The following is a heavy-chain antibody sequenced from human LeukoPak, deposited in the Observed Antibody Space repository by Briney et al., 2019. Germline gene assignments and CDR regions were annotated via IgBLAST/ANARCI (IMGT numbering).Heavy chain of an antibody. CDR2: TVSRGTT. CDR1: GFTFTSDA. Sequence: PGGSLGLSCVASGFTFTSDAMNWVRQAPGKGLEWVSSTVSRGTTQYADSVKGRFTVSRDTSKNTLYLQMNSLRADDTAVYYCAKCSTSAYTTGWCSWIDPWGQGTLVTVSS. D-gene: IGHD6-19*01. V-gene: IGHV3-23*01. J-gene: IGHJ5*02. CDR3: AKCSTSAYTTGWCSWIDP.